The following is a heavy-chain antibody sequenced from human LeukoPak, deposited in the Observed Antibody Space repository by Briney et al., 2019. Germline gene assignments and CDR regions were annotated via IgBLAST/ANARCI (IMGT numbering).Heavy chain of an antibody. D-gene: IGHD4-17*01. J-gene: IGHJ5*02. CDR2: INGAGNSS. CDR3: AKRGLRGDWFHP. CDR1: GLTFNLYA. Sequence: GGSPRLSCAASGLTFNLYAMNWVRQAPGKGLEWVSSINGAGNSSYYADSLRGRFTVSRDNSKNTLYLQMNSLRAEDTAVYYCAKRGLRGDWFHPWGQGTLVTVSS. V-gene: IGHV3-23*01.